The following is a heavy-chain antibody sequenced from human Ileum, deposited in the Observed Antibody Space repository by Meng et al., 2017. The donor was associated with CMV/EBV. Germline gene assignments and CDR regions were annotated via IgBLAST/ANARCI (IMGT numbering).Heavy chain of an antibody. CDR3: ARAPGHDY. CDR1: GFTFRDHY. J-gene: IGHJ4*02. CDR2: SRNEASSYTT. V-gene: IGHV3-72*01. Sequence: LSCAVSGFTFRDHYMDWVRQTPGKGLEWLGRSRNEASSYTTEYAPSVRGRFFISRDVSKNSLDLQMNSLTTEDTAVYYCARAPGHDYWGQGSLVTVSS.